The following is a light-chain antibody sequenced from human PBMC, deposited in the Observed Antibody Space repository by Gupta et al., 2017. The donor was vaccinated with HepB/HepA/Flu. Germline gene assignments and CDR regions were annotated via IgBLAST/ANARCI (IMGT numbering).Light chain of an antibody. V-gene: IGLV2-14*03. Sequence: QSALTQPASVSGSPARPITISCTGTSSDIGGYNYVSWYQQHPDKAPKLIIYDVTDRPSGVSNRFSGSKSGNTASLTISGLQAEDEADYYCSSFTVGNALRVFGTGTKVTVL. CDR1: SSDIGGYNY. CDR3: SSFTVGNALRV. J-gene: IGLJ1*01. CDR2: DVT.